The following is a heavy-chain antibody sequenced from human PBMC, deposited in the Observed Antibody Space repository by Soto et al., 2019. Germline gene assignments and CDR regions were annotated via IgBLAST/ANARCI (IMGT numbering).Heavy chain of an antibody. CDR3: ATSSNRDYVGNSWAFDI. V-gene: IGHV1-18*01. CDR1: GYTFTSYG. CDR2: ISAYNGNT. D-gene: IGHD4-17*01. J-gene: IGHJ3*02. Sequence: QVQLVQSGAEVKKPGASVKVSCKASGYTFTSYGISWVRQAPGQGLEWMGWISAYNGNTNYAQKLQGRVTMTTDTSTSTAYMELRSLRSDDTAVYYCATSSNRDYVGNSWAFDIWGQGTMVTVSS.